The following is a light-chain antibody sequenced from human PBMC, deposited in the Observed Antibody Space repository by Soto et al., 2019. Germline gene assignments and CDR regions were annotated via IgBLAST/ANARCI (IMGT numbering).Light chain of an antibody. V-gene: IGKV1-39*01. J-gene: IGKJ1*01. CDR1: QSIGSY. CDR2: AAA. CDR3: QQSYSTAWT. Sequence: IQMTQSPSSLSASVGDRVTMTCRASQSIGSYVNWYQEKPGEAPKVLIFAAASLQSGVPSRFSGSGSGTDFTLTISSLQPEDLETYYCQQSYSTAWTFGQGNKV.